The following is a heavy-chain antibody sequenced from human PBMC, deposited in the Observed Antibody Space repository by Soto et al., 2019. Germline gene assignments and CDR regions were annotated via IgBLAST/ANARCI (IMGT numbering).Heavy chain of an antibody. CDR1: VFTFWTFF. CDR3: AKTRLYDNNEYHRDGFDV. Sequence: GALRISCERPVFTFWTFFRWLGRQAPREGVEWVSGISGSGTATYYTDSVKGRFTVSRDNSKDTLFLQMNTLRVEDTAVYYCAKTRLYDNNEYHRDGFDVWGPGTAVTVSS. CDR2: ISGSGTAT. D-gene: IGHD3-22*01. V-gene: IGHV3-23*01. J-gene: IGHJ3*01.